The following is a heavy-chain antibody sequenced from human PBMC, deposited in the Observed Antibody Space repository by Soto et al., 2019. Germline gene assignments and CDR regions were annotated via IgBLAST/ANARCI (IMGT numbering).Heavy chain of an antibody. Sequence: TGGSLRLSCAASGFTFSSHAMHWVRQAPGKGLEWVAVISYDGSNKYYADSVKGRFTISRDNSKNTLYLQMNSLRAEDTAVYYCARDLGYSSSWYYFDYWGQGTLVTVSS. CDR3: ARDLGYSSSWYYFDY. V-gene: IGHV3-30-3*01. CDR1: GFTFSSHA. D-gene: IGHD6-13*01. J-gene: IGHJ4*02. CDR2: ISYDGSNK.